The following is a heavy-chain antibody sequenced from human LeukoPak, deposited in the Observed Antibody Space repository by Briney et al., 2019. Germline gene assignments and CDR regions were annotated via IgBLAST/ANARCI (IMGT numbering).Heavy chain of an antibody. D-gene: IGHD3-16*02. Sequence: GASVKVSCKASGYTFTSYDINWVRQATGQGLEWMGWMNPNSGNTGYAQKFQGRVTMTRDTSTSTVYMELSSLRSEDTAVYYCARSYYDYVWGSYRPTPQWAYYYYGMDVWGQGTTVTVSS. CDR1: GYTFTSYD. CDR3: ARSYYDYVWGSYRPTPQWAYYYYGMDV. CDR2: MNPNSGNT. V-gene: IGHV1-8*01. J-gene: IGHJ6*02.